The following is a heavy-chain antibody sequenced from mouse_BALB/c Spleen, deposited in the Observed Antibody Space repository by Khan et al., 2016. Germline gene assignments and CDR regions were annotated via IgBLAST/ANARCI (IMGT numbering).Heavy chain of an antibody. CDR2: INTETGEP. Sequence: QIQLVQSGPELKKPGETVKISCKASGYTFTDYSMNWVKQAPGKGLKWMGWINTETGEPTYADDFKGRLAFSLETSASTAALEINTLKNRATTTYFCASSTLRARSYYAMHYWGQGTSVTGSS. J-gene: IGHJ4*01. V-gene: IGHV9-2-1*01. CDR3: ASSTLRARSYYAMHY. D-gene: IGHD1-1*01. CDR1: GYTFTDYS.